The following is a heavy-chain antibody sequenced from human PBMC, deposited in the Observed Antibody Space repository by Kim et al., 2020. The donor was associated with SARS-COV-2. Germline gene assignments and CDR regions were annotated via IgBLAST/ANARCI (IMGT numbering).Heavy chain of an antibody. CDR3: ARDFPPIVVVPAAGHRYMDV. Sequence: GGSLRLSCAASGFTFSSYAMHWVRQAPGKGLEWVAVISYDGSNKYYADSVKGRFTISRDNSKNTLYLQMNSLRAEDTAVYYCARDFPPIVVVPAAGHRYMDVWGKGTTVTVSS. J-gene: IGHJ6*03. CDR2: ISYDGSNK. D-gene: IGHD2-2*01. CDR1: GFTFSSYA. V-gene: IGHV3-30-3*01.